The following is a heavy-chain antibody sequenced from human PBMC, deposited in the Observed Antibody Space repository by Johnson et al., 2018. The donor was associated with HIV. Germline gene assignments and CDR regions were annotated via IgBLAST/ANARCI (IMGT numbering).Heavy chain of an antibody. CDR2: IYSGGST. D-gene: IGHD3-10*01. V-gene: IGHV3-66*01. Sequence: VQLVESGGGLVKPGGSLRLSCAASGFTLSDYYMNWVRQAPGKGLEWVSVIYSGGSTYYADSVQGRFTISRDNSKNTLYLQMNSLRAEDTAVYYCARTITKSAFDIWGQGAMVTVSS. CDR3: ARTITKSAFDI. J-gene: IGHJ3*02. CDR1: GFTLSDYY.